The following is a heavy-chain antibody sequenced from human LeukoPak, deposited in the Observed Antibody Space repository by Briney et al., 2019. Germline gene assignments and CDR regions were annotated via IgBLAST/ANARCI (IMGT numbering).Heavy chain of an antibody. V-gene: IGHV5-51*01. CDR2: IYPGDSDT. CDR1: GYSFTSYW. CDR3: ACTDSGGYYGGVDAFDI. J-gene: IGHJ3*02. Sequence: GESLKISCKGSGYSFTSYWIGWVRQLPGKGLEWMGIIYPGDSDTRYSPSFQGQVTISADKSISTAYLQWSSLKASDTAMYYCACTDSGGYYGGVDAFDIWGQGTMVIVSS. D-gene: IGHD3-22*01.